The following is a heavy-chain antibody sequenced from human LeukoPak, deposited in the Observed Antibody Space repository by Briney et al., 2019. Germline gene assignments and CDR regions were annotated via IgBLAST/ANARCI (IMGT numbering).Heavy chain of an antibody. Sequence: SETLSLTCTVSGGSISSGSYYWSWIRQPAGKGLEWIGRIYTSGSTNYNPSLKSRVTISVDTSKNQFSLKLSSVTAADTAVYYCARHFSSSWSNWFDPWGQGTLVTVSS. D-gene: IGHD6-13*01. V-gene: IGHV4-61*02. CDR2: IYTSGST. J-gene: IGHJ5*02. CDR3: ARHFSSSWSNWFDP. CDR1: GGSISSGSYY.